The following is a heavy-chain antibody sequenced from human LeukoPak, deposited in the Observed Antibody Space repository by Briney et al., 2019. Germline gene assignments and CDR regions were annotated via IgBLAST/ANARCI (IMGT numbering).Heavy chain of an antibody. CDR1: GYTFTSYY. CDR3: ARSMGVWFGELSLDY. D-gene: IGHD3-10*01. CDR2: INPSGGST. V-gene: IGHV1-46*01. J-gene: IGHJ4*02. Sequence: GASVKVSCKASGYTFTSYYMHWVRQAPGQGLEWMGIINPSGGSTSYAQKFQGRVTMTRDMSTSTVYMQLSSLRSEDTAVYYCARSMGVWFGELSLDYWGQGTLVTVSS.